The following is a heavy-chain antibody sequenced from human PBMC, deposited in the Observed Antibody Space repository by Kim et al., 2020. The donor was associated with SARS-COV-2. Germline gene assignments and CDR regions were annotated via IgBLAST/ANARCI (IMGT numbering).Heavy chain of an antibody. V-gene: IGHV3-73*01. CDR3: TRLNYYGSGSTYH. D-gene: IGHD3-10*01. J-gene: IGHJ5*02. Sequence: YAASVKGRFTISRDDSKNTAYLQMNSLKTEDTAVYYCTRLNYYGSGSTYHWGQGTLVTVSS.